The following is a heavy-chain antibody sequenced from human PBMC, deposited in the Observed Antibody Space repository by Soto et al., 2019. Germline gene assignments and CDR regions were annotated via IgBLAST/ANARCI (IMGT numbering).Heavy chain of an antibody. V-gene: IGHV1-46*01. CDR1: GYTFTSYY. J-gene: IGHJ4*02. CDR2: INPSGGST. CDR3: ARDAKIIAVAGTFDY. D-gene: IGHD6-19*01. Sequence: ASVKVSCKASGYTFTSYYMHWVRQAPGQGLEWMGIINPSGGSTSYAQKFQGRVTMTRDTSTSTVYMELSSLRSEDTAVYYCARDAKIIAVAGTFDYWGQGTLVTVSS.